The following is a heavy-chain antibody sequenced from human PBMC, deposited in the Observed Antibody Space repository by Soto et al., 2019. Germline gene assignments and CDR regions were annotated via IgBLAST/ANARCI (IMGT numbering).Heavy chain of an antibody. CDR2: IYYRGNT. D-gene: IGHD3-9*01. Sequence: QLQLQESGPGLVKPSETLSLTCSVSGDSINSDNYYWGWIRQPPGKGLEWIGSIYYRGNTYYNPSLKPRVTISLDKSKSQFSLKLTSVTAADSAVYFCASLEGLATISYYFDYWGQGTLVTVSS. CDR3: ASLEGLATISYYFDY. J-gene: IGHJ4*02. CDR1: GDSINSDNYY. V-gene: IGHV4-39*01.